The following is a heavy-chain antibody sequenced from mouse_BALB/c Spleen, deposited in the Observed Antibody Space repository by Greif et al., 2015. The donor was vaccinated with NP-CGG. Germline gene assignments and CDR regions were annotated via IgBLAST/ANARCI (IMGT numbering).Heavy chain of an antibody. CDR1: GYTFTSYW. CDR3: SRYGNYYAMDY. CDR2: INPSNGRT. D-gene: IGHD2-1*01. J-gene: IGHJ4*01. V-gene: IGHV1S81*02. Sequence: QVQLQQSGAELVKPGASVKLSCKASGYTFTSYWMHWVKQRPGQGLEWIGEINPSNGRTNYNEKFKSKATLTVDKSSSTAYMQRSSLTSEDSAVYYCSRYGNYYAMDYWGQGTSVTVSS.